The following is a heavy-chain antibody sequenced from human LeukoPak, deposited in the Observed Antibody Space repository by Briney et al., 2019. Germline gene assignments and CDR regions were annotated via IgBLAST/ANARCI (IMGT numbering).Heavy chain of an antibody. J-gene: IGHJ5*02. V-gene: IGHV4-39*07. CDR3: ARDQLYCSSSSGRNLGWFDP. CDR1: GGSISSSAYY. CDR2: IYYSGNT. D-gene: IGHD2-2*01. Sequence: SETLSLTCSVSGGSISSSAYYWGWLRQPPGQGLEWIGSIYYSGNTYYNPSPKRPVTISIDTSKNQFSLRLISVTAADTAVYYCARDQLYCSSSSGRNLGWFDPWGQGTLVTVSS.